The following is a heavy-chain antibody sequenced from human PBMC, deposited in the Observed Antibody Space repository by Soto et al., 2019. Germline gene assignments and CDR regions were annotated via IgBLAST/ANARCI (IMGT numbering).Heavy chain of an antibody. Sequence: QVQLVQSGAEVKKPGSSVKVSCKASVGTFSSYAISWVRQAPGQGLEWMGAIIPIFGTANYEQKFQGRVTITADESTSTDYMELSSLRSEDTAVYYCAGFIAAESLKYWFDPWGQGTLVTVSS. CDR3: AGFIAAESLKYWFDP. CDR1: VGTFSSYA. J-gene: IGHJ5*02. CDR2: IIPIFGTA. D-gene: IGHD6-13*01. V-gene: IGHV1-69*01.